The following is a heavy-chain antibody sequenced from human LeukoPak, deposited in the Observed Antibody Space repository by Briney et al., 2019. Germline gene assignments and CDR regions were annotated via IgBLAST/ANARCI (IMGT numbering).Heavy chain of an antibody. Sequence: SQTLSLTCTVFGGSISSGGYYWEWIRQHPGKGLDGLKYIYYSGSTYYNLSLKSRVTISVDTPNNKFSLKLSSMTAADTAVYYCARAYYDSSGYYSVLFDYWGQGTLVTVSS. D-gene: IGHD3-22*01. J-gene: IGHJ4*02. CDR1: GGSISSGGYY. V-gene: IGHV4-31*03. CDR2: IYYSGST. CDR3: ARAYYDSSGYYSVLFDY.